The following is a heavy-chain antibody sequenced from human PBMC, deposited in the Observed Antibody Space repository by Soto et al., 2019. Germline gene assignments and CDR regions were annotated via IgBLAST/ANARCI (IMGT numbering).Heavy chain of an antibody. Sequence: QVQLQESGPELVKPSQTLSLTCTVSGGSISSGGYYWRWIRQHPGKDLEWIGYIYYSGSTYYNPSRKSRVTISVDTSKNQFSLKLSSVTAADTAVYYCSSWPQLDLRLDYWGHGPLLTVSS. V-gene: IGHV4-31*03. D-gene: IGHD1-1*01. J-gene: IGHJ4*01. CDR3: SSWPQLDLRLDY. CDR2: IYYSGST. CDR1: GGSISSGGYY.